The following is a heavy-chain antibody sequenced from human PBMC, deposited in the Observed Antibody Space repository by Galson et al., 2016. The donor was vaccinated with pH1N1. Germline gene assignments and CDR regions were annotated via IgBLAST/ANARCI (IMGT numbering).Heavy chain of an antibody. D-gene: IGHD2-21*01. CDR1: GFTFNMHW. CDR2: INEDGSKK. CDR3: GRAIASPHSR. V-gene: IGHV3-7*01. Sequence: SLRLSCAASGFTFNMHWMHWVRQAPGKGLEWVANINEDGSKKYYVDSVKGRFTISRDNAKNSLSLQMNSLTAEDTAVYFCGRAIASPHSRWGQGILVTVSS. J-gene: IGHJ4*02.